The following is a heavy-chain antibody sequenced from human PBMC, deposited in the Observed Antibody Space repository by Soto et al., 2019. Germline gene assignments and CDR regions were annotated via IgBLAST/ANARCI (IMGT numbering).Heavy chain of an antibody. CDR2: ISSSSSYI. V-gene: IGHV3-21*01. Sequence: PGGSLRLSCAASGFTFSSYSMNWVRQAPGKGLEWVSSISSSSSYIYYADSVKGRFTISRDNAKNSLYLQMNSLRAEDTAVYYCARIEYYYDSSGLAHDAFDIWGQGTMVTVSS. CDR3: ARIEYYYDSSGLAHDAFDI. D-gene: IGHD3-22*01. CDR1: GFTFSSYS. J-gene: IGHJ3*02.